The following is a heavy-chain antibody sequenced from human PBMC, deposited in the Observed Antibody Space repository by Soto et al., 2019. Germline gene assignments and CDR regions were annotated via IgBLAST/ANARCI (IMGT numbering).Heavy chain of an antibody. V-gene: IGHV1-2*04. CDR2: INPNSGGT. Sequence: ASVKVSFKASGYSFTGYYMHWVRQAPGQGLEWMGWINPNSGGTNYAQKFQGWVTMTRDTSISTAYMELSRLRSDDTAVYYCARDNREGYYFDYWGQGTLVTVSS. CDR3: ARDNREGYYFDY. CDR1: GYSFTGYY. J-gene: IGHJ4*02.